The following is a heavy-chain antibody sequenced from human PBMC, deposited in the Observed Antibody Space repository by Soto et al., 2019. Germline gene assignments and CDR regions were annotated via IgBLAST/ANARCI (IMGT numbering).Heavy chain of an antibody. CDR3: ARRGGYSSSSWFDP. CDR2: IYYSGST. Sequence: TLSLTCTVSGGSISSSSYYWGWIRQPPGKGLEWIGSIYYSGSTYYNPSLKSRVTISVDTSKNQFSLKLSSVTAADTAVYYCARRGGYSSSSWFDPWGQGTLVTVSS. D-gene: IGHD6-6*01. CDR1: GGSISSSSYY. V-gene: IGHV4-39*01. J-gene: IGHJ5*02.